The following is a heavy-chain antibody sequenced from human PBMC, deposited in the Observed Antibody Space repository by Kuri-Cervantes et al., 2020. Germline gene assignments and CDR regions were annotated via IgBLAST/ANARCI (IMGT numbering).Heavy chain of an antibody. Sequence: GESLKISCAASGFTFSSYSMNWVRQAPGKGLEWVSVIYSGGSTYYADSVKGRFTISRDNSKNTLYLQMNSLRAEDTAVYYCTTDSEDFAFDIWGQGTRVTVSS. J-gene: IGHJ3*02. CDR3: TTDSEDFAFDI. V-gene: IGHV3-66*01. D-gene: IGHD3-3*01. CDR2: IYSGGST. CDR1: GFTFSSYS.